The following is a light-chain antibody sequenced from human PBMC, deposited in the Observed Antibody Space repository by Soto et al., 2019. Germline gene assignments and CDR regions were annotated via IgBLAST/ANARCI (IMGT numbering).Light chain of an antibody. V-gene: IGKV1-5*01. J-gene: IGKJ1*01. CDR2: GAS. Sequence: DIQMTQSPSSLSASVGDRVTITCRASQSISNYVNWYQQKAGKVPKLLIYGASSLQSGVPSRFSGSGSGTEFTLTISSLQPDDFATYYCQQYNSYSWTFGQGTKV. CDR1: QSISNY. CDR3: QQYNSYSWT.